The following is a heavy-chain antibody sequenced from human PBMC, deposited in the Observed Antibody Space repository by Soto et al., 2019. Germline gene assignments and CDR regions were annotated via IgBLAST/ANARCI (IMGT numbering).Heavy chain of an antibody. CDR3: XXXXXXSSGYYYGA. CDR1: AGSISRSNYY. D-gene: IGHD3-22*01. J-gene: IGHJ5*02. V-gene: IGHV4-39*01. Sequence: QLQLQESGPGLVKPSETLSLTCTVSAGSISRSNYYWGWVRQPPGKGLEWIGSMYSSGNTYYNPSLKSRVTISVDTXKXXXXXXXXXXXXXXXXXXXXXXXXXXSSGYYYGAWGQGTLVTVSS. CDR2: MYSSGNT.